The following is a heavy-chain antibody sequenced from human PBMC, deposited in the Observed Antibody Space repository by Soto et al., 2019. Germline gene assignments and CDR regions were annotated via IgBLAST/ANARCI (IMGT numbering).Heavy chain of an antibody. CDR1: GGSISSSSYY. Sequence: QLQLQESGPGLVKPSETLSLTCTVSGGSISSSSYYWGWIRQPPGKGLEWIGRIYYSGSTYYNPSLKSRVTISVDTSKNQFSLKLSSVTAADTAVYYCARLSGAGTKNLNFDYWGQGTLVTVSS. D-gene: IGHD6-13*01. CDR3: ARLSGAGTKNLNFDY. J-gene: IGHJ4*02. CDR2: IYYSGST. V-gene: IGHV4-39*01.